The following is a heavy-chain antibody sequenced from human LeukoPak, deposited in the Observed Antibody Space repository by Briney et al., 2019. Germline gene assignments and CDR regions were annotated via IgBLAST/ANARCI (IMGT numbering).Heavy chain of an antibody. Sequence: GESLKISCKGSGYSLTSYWIGWVRQMPGKGLEWMGIIYPGDSDTRYSPSFQGQVTISADKSISTAYLQRSSLKASDTAMYHCASPYYYGSGSYSEVDAFDIWGQGTMVTVSS. J-gene: IGHJ3*02. V-gene: IGHV5-51*01. CDR2: IYPGDSDT. CDR1: GYSLTSYW. D-gene: IGHD3-10*01. CDR3: ASPYYYGSGSYSEVDAFDI.